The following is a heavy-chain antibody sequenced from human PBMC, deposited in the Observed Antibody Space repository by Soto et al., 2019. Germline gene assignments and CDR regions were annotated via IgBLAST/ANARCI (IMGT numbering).Heavy chain of an antibody. CDR3: ATATVVPAARFDY. Sequence: GASVKVSCKVSGYTLTELSMHWVRQAPGKGHERKRGFDPEDGETIYAQKFQGRVTMTEDTSTDTAYMELSSLRSEDTAVYYCATATVVPAARFDYWGQGTLVTVSS. V-gene: IGHV1-24*01. J-gene: IGHJ4*02. CDR1: GYTLTELS. CDR2: FDPEDGET. D-gene: IGHD2-2*01.